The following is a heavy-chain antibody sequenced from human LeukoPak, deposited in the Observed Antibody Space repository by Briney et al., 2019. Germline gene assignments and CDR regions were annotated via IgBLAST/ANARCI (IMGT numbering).Heavy chain of an antibody. D-gene: IGHD6-19*01. J-gene: IGHJ4*02. CDR2: IKQDGSEK. CDR3: ARIRRGWSQNWDY. Sequence: GGSLRLSCAASGFTCSIYWMSWVRQAPGKGLKWVANIKQDGSEKYYVDSVKGRFTISRDNAKNSLYLQMNSLRAEDTAVYYCARIRRGWSQNWDYWGQGTLVTVSS. CDR1: GFTCSIYW. V-gene: IGHV3-7*01.